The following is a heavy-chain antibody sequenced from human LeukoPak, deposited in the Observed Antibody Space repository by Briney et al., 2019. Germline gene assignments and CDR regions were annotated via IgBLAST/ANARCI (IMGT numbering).Heavy chain of an antibody. CDR1: GGSISSSSYY. V-gene: IGHV4-39*07. CDR2: IYYSGST. CDR3: ARVPLTMIVT. Sequence: PPETLSLTCTVSGGSISSSSYYWGWIRQPPGKGLEWIGSIYYSGSTYYNPSLKSRVTISVDTSKNQFSLKLSSVTAADTAVYYCARVPLTMIVTWGQGTLVTVSS. D-gene: IGHD3-22*01. J-gene: IGHJ5*02.